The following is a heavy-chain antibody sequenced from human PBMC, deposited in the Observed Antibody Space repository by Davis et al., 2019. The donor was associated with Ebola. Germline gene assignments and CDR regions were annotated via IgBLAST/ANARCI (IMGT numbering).Heavy chain of an antibody. CDR2: ISYDGSNK. Sequence: PGGSLRLSCAASGFTFSSYAMHWVRQAPGKGLEWVAVISYDGSNKYYADSVKGRFTISRDNSKNTLYLQMNSLRAEDTAVYYCAKDFNGNTLLGSGWGYYGMDVWGQGTTVTVSS. D-gene: IGHD3-10*01. J-gene: IGHJ6*02. CDR1: GFTFSSYA. V-gene: IGHV3-30-3*01. CDR3: AKDFNGNTLLGSGWGYYGMDV.